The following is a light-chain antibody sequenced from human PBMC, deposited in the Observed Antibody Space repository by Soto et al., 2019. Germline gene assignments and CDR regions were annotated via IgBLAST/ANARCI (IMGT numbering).Light chain of an antibody. Sequence: DIQMTHSPSTLYRAVGDRVSITWRASQTISSWLAWYQQKPGKAPKLLIYKASTLKSGVPSRFSGSGSGTEPPLTISSLPPDDFATSYCQQYNRYPWTFGQGTMV. V-gene: IGKV1-5*03. CDR3: QQYNRYPWT. J-gene: IGKJ1*01. CDR2: KAS. CDR1: QTISSW.